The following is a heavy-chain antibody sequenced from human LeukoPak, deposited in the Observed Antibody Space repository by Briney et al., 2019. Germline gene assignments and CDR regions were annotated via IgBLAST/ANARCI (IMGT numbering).Heavy chain of an antibody. V-gene: IGHV3-23*01. CDR2: ISGSGGST. D-gene: IGHD2-15*01. Sequence: GGSLRLSCAASGFTFSSYAMSWVRQAPGKGLEWVSAISGSGGSTYYADSVKGRFTISRDNSKNTLYLQMNGLRAEDTAVYYCAKDRGVAATLRAEYFQHWGQGTLVTVSS. CDR1: GFTFSSYA. CDR3: AKDRGVAATLRAEYFQH. J-gene: IGHJ1*01.